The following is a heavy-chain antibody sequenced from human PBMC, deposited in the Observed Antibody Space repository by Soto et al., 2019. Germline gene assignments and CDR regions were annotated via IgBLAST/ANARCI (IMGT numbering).Heavy chain of an antibody. D-gene: IGHD3-22*01. CDR3: ASSLFWYYDSSGEKDNAFDI. CDR1: AGTLSSYY. V-gene: IGHV4-59*01. CDR2: IYYSGST. J-gene: IGHJ3*02. Sequence: SETLPLTGTVGAGTLSSYYWRWLRQPPGNSHTWSGYIYYSGSTNYNPSLKSRVAISVDTSKNQFSLKLSSVTAADTAVYYCASSLFWYYDSSGEKDNAFDIWGQGTMVTVSS.